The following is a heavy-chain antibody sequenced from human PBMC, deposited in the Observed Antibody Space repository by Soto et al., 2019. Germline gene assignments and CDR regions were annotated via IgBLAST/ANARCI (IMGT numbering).Heavy chain of an antibody. J-gene: IGHJ6*02. D-gene: IGHD2-21*02. Sequence: GGSLRLSCAASGFTFSSYWMHWVRQAPGKGLVWVSRINSDGSSTSYADSVKGRFTISRDNAKNTLYLQMNSLRAEDTAVYYCARTYCGGDCYYYYYYGMDVWGQGTTVTVSS. CDR1: GFTFSSYW. CDR3: ARTYCGGDCYYYYYYGMDV. V-gene: IGHV3-74*01. CDR2: INSDGSST.